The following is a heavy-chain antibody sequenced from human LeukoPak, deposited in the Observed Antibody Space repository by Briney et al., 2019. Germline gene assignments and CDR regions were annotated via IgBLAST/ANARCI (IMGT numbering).Heavy chain of an antibody. Sequence: PSETLSLTCTVSGGSISSYYWSWIRQPPGKGLEWIGYIYYSGSTNYNPSLKSRVTISVDTSKNQFSLKLSSVTAADTAAYYCARYGTSNLGLHFDYWGQGTVVTVSS. D-gene: IGHD3/OR15-3a*01. CDR1: GGSISSYY. CDR2: IYYSGST. V-gene: IGHV4-59*08. J-gene: IGHJ4*02. CDR3: ARYGTSNLGLHFDY.